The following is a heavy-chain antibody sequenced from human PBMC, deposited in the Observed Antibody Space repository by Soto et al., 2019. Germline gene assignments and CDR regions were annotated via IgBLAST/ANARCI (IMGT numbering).Heavy chain of an antibody. CDR3: SLVLDGGSIQDYHYVTDV. V-gene: IGHV3-15*01. J-gene: IGHJ6*01. D-gene: IGHD2-15*01. Sequence: RIRKATRKGLEWVGRIKSKTDGGTTDYAAPVKGRFTISRDDSKNTLYLQMNSLKTEDTAVYYCSLVLDGGSIQDYHYVTDVWGKRT. CDR2: IKSKTDGGTT.